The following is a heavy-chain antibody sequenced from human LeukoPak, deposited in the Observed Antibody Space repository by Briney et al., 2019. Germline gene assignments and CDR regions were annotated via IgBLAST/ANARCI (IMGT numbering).Heavy chain of an antibody. J-gene: IGHJ4*02. CDR2: INNYNNNT. CDR1: GYTFTSYG. Sequence: ASVKVSCKASGYTFTSYGISWVRQAPGQGLEWMGWINNYNNNTNYVQKFQGRVTMTTDTSTNTAYMELRSLRSDDTAVYYCARRGLDYWGQGTLVTVSS. D-gene: IGHD3-10*01. CDR3: ARRGLDY. V-gene: IGHV1-18*01.